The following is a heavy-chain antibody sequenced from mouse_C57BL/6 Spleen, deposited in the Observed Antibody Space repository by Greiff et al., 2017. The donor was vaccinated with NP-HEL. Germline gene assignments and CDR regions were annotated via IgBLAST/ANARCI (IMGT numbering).Heavy chain of an antibody. J-gene: IGHJ4*01. V-gene: IGHV1-55*01. CDR3: ARCYDYDGVAMDY. CDR1: GYTFTSYC. Sequence: QVQLQQSGAELVKPGASVKMSCKASGYTFTSYCITWVKQRSGQGLEWIGDIYPGSGSTNYNEKFKSKATLTVDTSSSTAYMQLSSLTSEDSAVYYCARCYDYDGVAMDYWGQGTSVTVSS. D-gene: IGHD2-4*01. CDR2: IYPGSGST.